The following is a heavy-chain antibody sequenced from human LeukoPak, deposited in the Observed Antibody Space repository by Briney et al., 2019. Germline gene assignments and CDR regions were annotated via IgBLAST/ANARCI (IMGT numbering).Heavy chain of an antibody. CDR2: IYTSGST. CDR3: ARDGYYYDSSGYGLDY. V-gene: IGHV4-4*07. J-gene: IGHJ4*02. CDR1: GGSISSYY. Sequence: SETLSLTCTVSGGSISSYYWSWIRQPAGKGLEWIRRIYTSGSTNYNPSLKSRVTMSVDTSKNQFSLKLSSVTAADTAVYYCARDGYYYDSSGYGLDYWGQGTLVTVSS. D-gene: IGHD3-22*01.